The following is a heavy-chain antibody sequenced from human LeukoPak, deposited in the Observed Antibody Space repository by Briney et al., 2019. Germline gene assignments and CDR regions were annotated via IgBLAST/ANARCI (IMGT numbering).Heavy chain of an antibody. Sequence: GGSLRLSCAASGFTVSSNAMSWVRQAPGKGLEWVSAISGSGGSTYYADSVKGRFTISRDNSKNTLCLQMNSLRAEDTAVYYCAKRPREGVVDPIDYWGQGTLVTVSS. CDR1: GFTVSSNA. J-gene: IGHJ4*02. V-gene: IGHV3-23*01. D-gene: IGHD2-15*01. CDR3: AKRPREGVVDPIDY. CDR2: ISGSGGST.